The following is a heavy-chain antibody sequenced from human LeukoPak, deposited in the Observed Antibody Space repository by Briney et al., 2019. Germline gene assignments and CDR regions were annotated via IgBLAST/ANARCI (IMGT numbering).Heavy chain of an antibody. CDR3: ARDLVGATMKVAY. J-gene: IGHJ4*02. V-gene: IGHV3-30*03. CDR1: GFTFSSYW. Sequence: GGSLRLSCAASGFTFSSYWMSWVRQAPGKGLEWVAVISYDGSNKYYADSVKGRFTISRDNSKNTLYLQMNSLRAEDTAVYYCARDLVGATMKVAYWGQGTLVTVSS. CDR2: ISYDGSNK. D-gene: IGHD1-26*01.